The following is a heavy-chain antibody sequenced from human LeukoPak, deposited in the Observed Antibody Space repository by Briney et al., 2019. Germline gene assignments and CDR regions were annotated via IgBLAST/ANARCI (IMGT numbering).Heavy chain of an antibody. V-gene: IGHV3-21*01. CDR1: GFTFSSYS. CDR2: ISSSSSYI. CDR3: ARDAPPWTLELLARYYYYYYMDV. J-gene: IGHJ6*03. Sequence: GGSLRLSCAASGFTFSSYSMNWVRQAPGKGLEWFSSISSSSSYIYYADSVKGRFTISRDNAKNSLYLQMNSLRAEDTAVYYCARDAPPWTLELLARYYYYYYMDVWGKGTTVTVSS. D-gene: IGHD1-7*01.